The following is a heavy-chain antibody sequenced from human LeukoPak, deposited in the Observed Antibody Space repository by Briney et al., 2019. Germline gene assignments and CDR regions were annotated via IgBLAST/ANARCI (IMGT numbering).Heavy chain of an antibody. V-gene: IGHV3-64D*06. Sequence: GGSLRLSCSASGFTFTSYAMHWVRQAPGKGLEYVSAISSNGGSTYYADPVKGRFTISRDNSKNTLYLQMSSLRAEDTAVYYCVKGGYCSSTSCYDYWGQGTLVTVSS. CDR3: VKGGYCSSTSCYDY. J-gene: IGHJ4*02. CDR1: GFTFTSYA. CDR2: ISSNGGST. D-gene: IGHD2-2*01.